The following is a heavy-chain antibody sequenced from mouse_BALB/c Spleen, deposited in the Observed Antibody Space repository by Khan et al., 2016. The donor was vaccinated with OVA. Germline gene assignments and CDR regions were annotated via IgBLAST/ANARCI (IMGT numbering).Heavy chain of an antibody. V-gene: IGHV2-6-2*01. D-gene: IGHD6-1*01. CDR2: IWSDGKT. CDR3: ARHSFPLSLDY. CDR1: GFSLTSYA. J-gene: IGHJ4*01. Sequence: QVQLKESGPDLVAPSQSLSITCTVSGFSLTSYAVHWVRQPPGKGLEWLVVIWSDGKTTYNSALKSRLSISKDNSKSQVFLKINSLQTDDTAMYXCARHSFPLSLDYWGQGTSVTVSS.